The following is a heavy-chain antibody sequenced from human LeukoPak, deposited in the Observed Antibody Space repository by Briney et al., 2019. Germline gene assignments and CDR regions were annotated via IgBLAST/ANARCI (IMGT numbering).Heavy chain of an antibody. V-gene: IGHV1-18*01. CDR2: ISVYNGNT. CDR1: GYTFSRYG. Sequence: ASVSDSCTASGYTFSRYGINWVRQAPGQGLEWMGWISVYNGNTDYSQRLQGRITMTADTSTSTAFMELTSLRSDDTAVYFCARESTSCSFEQWGQGALLTVS. D-gene: IGHD6-13*01. CDR3: ARESTSCSFEQ. J-gene: IGHJ4*02.